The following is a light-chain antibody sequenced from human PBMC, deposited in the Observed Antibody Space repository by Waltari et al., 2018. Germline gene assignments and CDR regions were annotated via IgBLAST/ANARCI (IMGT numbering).Light chain of an antibody. CDR1: QNIIRY. CDR3: QQSYSSPRT. Sequence: DIQMTQSPSSLSASVGDRVTITCRASQNIIRYLNWYQQKPGKAPKLLIYGASNLQSGVPSRCSRSVSGTEFSLTISSLQPEDFATYFCQQSYSSPRTFGQGTKVEIK. V-gene: IGKV1-39*01. J-gene: IGKJ1*01. CDR2: GAS.